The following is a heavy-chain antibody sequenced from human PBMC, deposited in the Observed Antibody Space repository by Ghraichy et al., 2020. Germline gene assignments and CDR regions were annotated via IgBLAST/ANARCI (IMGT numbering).Heavy chain of an antibody. V-gene: IGHV4-34*01. CDR1: GGSFSGYY. CDR3: ARGDSSSLDY. CDR2: INHSGST. Sequence: SETLSLTCAVYGGSFSGYYWSWIRQPPGKGLEWIGEINHSGSTNYNPSLKSRVTISVDTSKNQFSLKLSSVTAADTAVYYCARGDSSSLDYWGQGTLVTVSS. J-gene: IGHJ4*02. D-gene: IGHD3-10*01.